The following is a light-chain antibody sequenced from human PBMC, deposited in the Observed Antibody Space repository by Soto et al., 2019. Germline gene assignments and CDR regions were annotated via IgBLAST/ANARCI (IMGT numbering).Light chain of an antibody. J-gene: IGKJ1*01. CDR3: LQTYNLPRT. V-gene: IGKV1-5*01. CDR2: HAS. CDR1: QSISNG. Sequence: DIQRTQSPSTLPAAVGYRLTITCRASQSISNGWSWYQQKPGTAPNVLIYHASKLQSGVPSRFSGSGSGTDFTLTISNMQREDFATYYCLQTYNLPRTFGQGTRVDIK.